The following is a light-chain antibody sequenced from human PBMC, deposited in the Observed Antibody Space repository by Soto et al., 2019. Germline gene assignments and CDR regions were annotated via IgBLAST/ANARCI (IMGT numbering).Light chain of an antibody. CDR1: QSVITY. CDR3: QQYGSTPLT. V-gene: IGKV3-20*01. Sequence: ESVLTQSPGTLSLSPGETATLSCRASQSVITYLAWYQQKPGQAPRLLMYGASRRATGIPDRFSGSGSGTDFTLTISILEPEDVAVYYSQQYGSTPLTVGGGTKVEIK. J-gene: IGKJ4*01. CDR2: GAS.